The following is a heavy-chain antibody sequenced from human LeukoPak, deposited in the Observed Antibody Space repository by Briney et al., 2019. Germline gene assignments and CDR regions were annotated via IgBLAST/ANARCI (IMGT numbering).Heavy chain of an antibody. CDR1: GYTFTSYD. J-gene: IGHJ6*03. Sequence: GASVKVSCKASGYTFTSYDINWVRQATGQGLEWMGWMNPNSGNTGYAQKFQGRDTITRNTSISTAYMELSSLRSEDTAVYYCARVPGIAVAGGYYYYMDVWGKGTTVTVSS. CDR3: ARVPGIAVAGGYYYYMDV. V-gene: IGHV1-8*03. CDR2: MNPNSGNT. D-gene: IGHD6-19*01.